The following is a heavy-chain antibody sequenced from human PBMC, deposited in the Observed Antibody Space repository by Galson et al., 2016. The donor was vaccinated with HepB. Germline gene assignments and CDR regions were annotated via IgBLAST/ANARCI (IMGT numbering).Heavy chain of an antibody. CDR2: INAGNGYT. D-gene: IGHD2-21*02. CDR3: ARFSVCGGGCYYFDS. V-gene: IGHV1-3*01. J-gene: IGHJ4*01. CDR1: GYSFSTYA. Sequence: SVKVSCKASGYSFSTYAIHWVRQAPGQGLEWMGWINAGNGYTKSSQKFQGRVTITRDTSATTAYMELSSLRSEDTAVYYCARFSVCGGGCYYFDSWGLGTLVTVSS.